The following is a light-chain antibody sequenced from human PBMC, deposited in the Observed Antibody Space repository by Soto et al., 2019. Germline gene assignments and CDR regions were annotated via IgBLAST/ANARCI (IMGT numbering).Light chain of an antibody. CDR3: QQRSNWPIT. CDR1: QSVSSY. J-gene: IGKJ5*01. Sequence: EILFTQSPALLCLSPGERATLSCRASQSVSSYLAWYQQKPGQAPRLLIYDASNRATGIPARFSGSGSGTDFTLTISSLEPEDFAVYYCQQRSNWPITFGQGTRREIK. V-gene: IGKV3-11*01. CDR2: DAS.